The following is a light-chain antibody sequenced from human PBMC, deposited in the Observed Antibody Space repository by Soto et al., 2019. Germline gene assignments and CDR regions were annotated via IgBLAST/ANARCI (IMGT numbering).Light chain of an antibody. J-gene: IGKJ2*01. CDR3: QLYGGNHMFS. Sequence: EIVLTQSPGTLSLSPGEGGTLSCRASQSISSSYLACYQQKPGQSTSLLFYAASSRATGVPDRCIGSGSGTDFTLPISRLEPADFAVYYCQLYGGNHMFSFGQGTKLEIK. CDR1: QSISSSY. V-gene: IGKV3-20*01. CDR2: AAS.